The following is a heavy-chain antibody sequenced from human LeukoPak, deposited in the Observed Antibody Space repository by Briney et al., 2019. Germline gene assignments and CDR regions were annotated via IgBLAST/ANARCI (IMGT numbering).Heavy chain of an antibody. J-gene: IGHJ6*02. D-gene: IGHD2-21*01. CDR3: ARRIPSYGMDV. CDR1: GYSFTNYW. Sequence: GESLKISCKGYGYSFTNYWVGWVRQMPGKGLEWMGIIYPGDSDTRYSPSFQGQVTISADKSINTAYLQWSSLKASDTAMYYCARRIPSYGMDVWGQGTTVTVSS. CDR2: IYPGDSDT. V-gene: IGHV5-51*01.